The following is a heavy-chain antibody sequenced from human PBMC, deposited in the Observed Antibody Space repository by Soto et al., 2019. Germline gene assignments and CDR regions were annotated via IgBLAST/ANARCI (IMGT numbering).Heavy chain of an antibody. V-gene: IGHV1-69*01. J-gene: IGHJ4*02. CDR3: ARGRSGYVWFNEF. D-gene: IGHD3-22*01. CDR2: IIPVFGTT. CDR1: GGLFSSYA. Sequence: QEQLVQSGAEVKKSGSSVKVSCKDSGGLFSSYAISWVRQAPGQGLEWMGGIIPVFGTTYYAKKFQGRVTITADESTNTADMELSSLRSEDTAISYCARGRSGYVWFNEFWGQGTLVTVSS.